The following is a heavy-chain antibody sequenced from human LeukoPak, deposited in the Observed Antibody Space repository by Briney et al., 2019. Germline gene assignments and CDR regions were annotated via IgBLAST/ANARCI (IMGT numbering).Heavy chain of an antibody. J-gene: IGHJ6*04. CDR3: AELGITMIGGV. V-gene: IGHV3-48*03. CDR2: ISSSASTI. D-gene: IGHD3-10*02. Sequence: GGSLRLSCATSGFTFSSYEMNWVRQAPGKGLEWVSYISSSASTIYYADSVKGRFTISRDNAKNSLYLQMNSLRAEDTAVYYCAELGITMIGGVWGKGTTVTISS. CDR1: GFTFSSYE.